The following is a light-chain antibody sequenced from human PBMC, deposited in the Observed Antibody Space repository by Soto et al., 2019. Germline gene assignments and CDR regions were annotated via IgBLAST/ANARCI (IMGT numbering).Light chain of an antibody. CDR2: GVS. J-gene: IGKJ5*01. CDR3: QQYAPSPAIT. CDR1: QSVSSNY. Sequence: ETVLTQSPGTLSLSPGERATLSSRASQSVSSNYLVWYQQKPGQAPRLLISGVSTRATGIPDRFSGSGSGTDFTLTISRLEPEDVAVYYCQQYAPSPAITFGQGTRLEIK. V-gene: IGKV3-20*01.